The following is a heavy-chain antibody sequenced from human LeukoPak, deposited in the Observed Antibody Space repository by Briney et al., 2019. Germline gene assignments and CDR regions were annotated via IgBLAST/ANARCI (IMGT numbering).Heavy chain of an antibody. CDR3: ARAGSHYYCSGRGFYFDY. V-gene: IGHV3-48*02. D-gene: IGHD3-10*01. Sequence: PGGSLRLSCAASGFSFSSYSMNWVRQAPGKGLEWVSYIRSSSSTIYYADSVKGRFTISRDNAKNSLYLQMNSLRDEDTAVYYCARAGSHYYCSGRGFYFDYWGQGTLVTVSS. CDR2: IRSSSSTI. CDR1: GFSFSSYS. J-gene: IGHJ4*02.